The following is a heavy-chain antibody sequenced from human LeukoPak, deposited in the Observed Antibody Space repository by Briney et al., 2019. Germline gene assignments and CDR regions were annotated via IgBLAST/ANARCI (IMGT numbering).Heavy chain of an antibody. CDR3: ARESIAVAGAPFDY. CDR1: GVTLSSYE. V-gene: IGHV3-48*03. J-gene: IGHJ4*02. D-gene: IGHD6-19*01. Sequence: GGSLRLSCAASGVTLSSYEMNWVRQAPGKGLEWVSYISSGSTIYDADSVKGRFTISRDNAKNSLYLQMNSLRAEDTAVYYCARESIAVAGAPFDYWGQGTLVTVSS. CDR2: ISSGSTI.